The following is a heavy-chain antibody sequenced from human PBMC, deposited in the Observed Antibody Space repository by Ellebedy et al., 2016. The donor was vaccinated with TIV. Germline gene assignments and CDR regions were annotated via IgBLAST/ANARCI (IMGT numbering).Heavy chain of an antibody. Sequence: GESLKISCKGSGYSFSNYWIAWVRQMPGKGLEWMGIIHPGYSDTRYSPSFQCRVTIPADKSISTAYLPWRTLKASDTAMYYCARRRVGRRGILTGDRLAANWFDPWGQGTLVTVSS. J-gene: IGHJ5*02. CDR1: GYSFSNYW. CDR3: ARRRVGRRGILTGDRLAANWFDP. CDR2: IHPGYSDT. V-gene: IGHV5-51*01. D-gene: IGHD3-9*01.